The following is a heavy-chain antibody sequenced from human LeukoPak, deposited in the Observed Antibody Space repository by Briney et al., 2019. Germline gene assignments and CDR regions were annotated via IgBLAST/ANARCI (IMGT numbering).Heavy chain of an antibody. D-gene: IGHD3-10*01. CDR3: ARDYYGSGSHPLDY. CDR1: GGTFSSYA. V-gene: IGHV1-69*04. CDR2: IIPILGIA. J-gene: IGHJ4*02. Sequence: SVKVSCKASGGTFSSYAISWVRQAPGQGLEWMGRIIPILGIANYAQKFQGRVTITADKSTSTAYMELSSLRSEDTAVYYCARDYYGSGSHPLDYWGQGTLVTVSS.